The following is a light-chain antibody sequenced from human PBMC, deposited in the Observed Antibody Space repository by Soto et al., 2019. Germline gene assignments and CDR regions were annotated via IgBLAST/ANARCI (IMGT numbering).Light chain of an antibody. CDR3: QQRSNWPPWT. CDR1: QSVSSY. V-gene: IGKV3-11*01. J-gene: IGKJ1*01. CDR2: DAS. Sequence: EIVLTQSPGTLSLSPGERATLSCRASQSVSSYLAWYQQKPGQAPRLLIYDASNRATGIPARFSGSGSGTDFTLTISSLEPEDFAVYYCQQRSNWPPWTFGQGTKVAI.